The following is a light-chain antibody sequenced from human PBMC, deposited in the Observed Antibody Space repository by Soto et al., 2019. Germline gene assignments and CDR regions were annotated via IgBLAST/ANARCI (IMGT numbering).Light chain of an antibody. J-gene: IGKJ4*01. CDR3: QQYGSSLRT. CDR1: QSVSSNY. V-gene: IGKV3-20*01. Sequence: EIVLTQSPGTLSLSPGERATLSCTASQSVSSNYLAWYQHKPGQAPRLLIHAASSRATGISDRFSGSGSGTDFSLTISRLEPEDSAVYYCQQYGSSLRTFGGGTKVDIK. CDR2: AAS.